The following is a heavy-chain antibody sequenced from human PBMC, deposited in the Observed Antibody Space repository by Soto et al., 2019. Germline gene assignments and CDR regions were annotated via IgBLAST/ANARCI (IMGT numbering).Heavy chain of an antibody. Sequence: QVQLVQSGAEVKKPGASVKVSCKASGYTFTSYAMHWVRQAPGQRLEWMGWINAGNGNTKYSQKFQGRVTITRDTSASTAYMELSRLRSEDTAVYYCARDLGKDSSGWYKWFDPWGQGPLVAVSS. CDR2: INAGNGNT. J-gene: IGHJ5*02. D-gene: IGHD6-19*01. CDR3: ARDLGKDSSGWYKWFDP. CDR1: GYTFTSYA. V-gene: IGHV1-3*01.